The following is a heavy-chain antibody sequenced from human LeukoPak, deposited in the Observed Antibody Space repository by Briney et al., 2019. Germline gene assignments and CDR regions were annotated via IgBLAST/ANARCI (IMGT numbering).Heavy chain of an antibody. CDR2: INDNGGRT. V-gene: IGHV3-64D*09. D-gene: IGHD1-26*01. J-gene: IGHJ4*02. CDR1: GFTFSRYA. Sequence: PGGSLRLSCSPSGFTFSRYAMHWVRQAPGKGLEYVSGINDNGGRTHYGDSVKGRFSISRDNSKNTLHLQMSTLRAEDTALYYCVKDVGGSYAFDYWGQGILVTVAS. CDR3: VKDVGGSYAFDY.